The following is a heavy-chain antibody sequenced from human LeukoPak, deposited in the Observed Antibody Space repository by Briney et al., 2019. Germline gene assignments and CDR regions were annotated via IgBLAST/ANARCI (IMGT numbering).Heavy chain of an antibody. J-gene: IGHJ6*03. CDR2: IYHSGST. CDR1: GYSISSGYY. Sequence: SETLSLTCTVSGYSISSGYYWGWIRQPPGKGLGWSGSIYHSGSTYYNPSLKSRVTISVDTSKNQFSLKLSSVTAADTAVYYCAGSSYSSGWWGPKSYHYYYMDVWGKGTTVTVSS. CDR3: AGSSYSSGWWGPKSYHYYYMDV. D-gene: IGHD6-19*01. V-gene: IGHV4-38-2*02.